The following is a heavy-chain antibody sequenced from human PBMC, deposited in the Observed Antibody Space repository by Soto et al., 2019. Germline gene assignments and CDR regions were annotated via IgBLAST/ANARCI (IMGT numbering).Heavy chain of an antibody. J-gene: IGHJ6*02. CDR3: ARESKGLAVADPYGMDV. CDR1: GFTFSSYG. CDR2: IWYDGSNK. D-gene: IGHD6-19*01. V-gene: IGHV3-33*01. Sequence: PGGSLRLSCAASGFTFSSYGMHWVRQAPGKGLEWVAVIWYDGSNKYYADSVKGRFTISRDNSKNTLYLQMNSLRAEDTAVYYCARESKGLAVADPYGMDVWGQGTTVTVSS.